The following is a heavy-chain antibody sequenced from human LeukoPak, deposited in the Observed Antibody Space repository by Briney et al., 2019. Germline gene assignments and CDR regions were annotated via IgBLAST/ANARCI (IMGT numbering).Heavy chain of an antibody. CDR2: IYYSGST. CDR1: GGSISSGGYY. D-gene: IGHD1-26*01. J-gene: IGHJ4*02. V-gene: IGHV4-31*11. CDR3: ARWEVISFYCFDY. Sequence: SGTLSLTCAVSGGSISSGGYYWSWIRQHPGKGLEWIGYIYYSGSTYYNPSLKSRVTISVDTSKNQFSLKLSSVTAADTAVYYCARWEVISFYCFDYWGQGTLVTVSS.